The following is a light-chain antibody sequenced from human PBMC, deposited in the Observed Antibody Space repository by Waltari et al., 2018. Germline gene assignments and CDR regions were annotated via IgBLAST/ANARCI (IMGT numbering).Light chain of an antibody. V-gene: IGKV1-5*03. J-gene: IGKJ1*01. CDR1: QSISPW. Sequence: DLQMTQSPSPLSAPVGDRVTVTCQASQSISPWLAWYQQKPGKAPKLLISKASSLESGVPSRFSGSGSGTLFTLTISSLQSDDFATYYCQHFITYPRTFGQGTKVEIK. CDR2: KAS. CDR3: QHFITYPRT.